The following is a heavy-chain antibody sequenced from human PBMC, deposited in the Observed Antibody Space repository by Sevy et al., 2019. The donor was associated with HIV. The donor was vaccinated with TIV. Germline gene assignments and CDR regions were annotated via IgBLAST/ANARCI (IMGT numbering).Heavy chain of an antibody. D-gene: IGHD3-9*01. CDR1: GFTFSSYW. Sequence: GGSLRLSCAASGFTFSSYWMHWVRQAPGKGLVWVSRINSDGSSTSYADSVKGRFTISRDNTKNTLYLQMNSLRAEDTAVYYCARDLLYYDILTGYYTTDYYGIDVWGQGTTVTVSS. CDR2: INSDGSST. J-gene: IGHJ6*02. V-gene: IGHV3-74*01. CDR3: ARDLLYYDILTGYYTTDYYGIDV.